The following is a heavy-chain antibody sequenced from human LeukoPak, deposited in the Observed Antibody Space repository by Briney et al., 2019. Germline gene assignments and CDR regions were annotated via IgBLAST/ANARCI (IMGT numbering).Heavy chain of an antibody. CDR2: ISSSSSYI. CDR1: GFIFSGYC. D-gene: IGHD6-19*01. Sequence: GGSLRLSCAACGFIFSGYCMNWVRQPPGKGLEGVLSISSSSSYIYYADSVKGRFTISRDNAKNSLYLQMNRLRAEDTAVYYCGRDRLIAVAPFDYWGQGTLVTVAS. CDR3: GRDRLIAVAPFDY. V-gene: IGHV3-21*01. J-gene: IGHJ4*02.